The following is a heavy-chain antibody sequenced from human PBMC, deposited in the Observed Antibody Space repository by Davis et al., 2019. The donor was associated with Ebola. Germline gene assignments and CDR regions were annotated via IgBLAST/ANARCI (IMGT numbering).Heavy chain of an antibody. J-gene: IGHJ5*02. CDR2: IYYSGST. CDR3: ARGITMVRGVENFDP. CDR1: GGSISSYY. Sequence: PGGSLRLSCTVSGGSISSYYWSWIRQPPGKGLEWIGYIYYSGSTNYNPSLKSRVTISVDTSKNQFSLKLSSVTAADTAAYYCARGITMVRGVENFDPWGQGTLVTVSS. V-gene: IGHV4-59*01. D-gene: IGHD3-10*01.